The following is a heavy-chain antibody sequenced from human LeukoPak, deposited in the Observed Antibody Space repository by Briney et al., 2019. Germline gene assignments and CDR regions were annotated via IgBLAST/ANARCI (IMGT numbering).Heavy chain of an antibody. CDR2: IYYSGST. Sequence: SETLSLTCTVSGGSISSGGYYWSWIRQHPGKGLEWIGYIYYSGSTYYNPSLKSRVTISVDTSKNQFSLKLSSVTAADTAVYYCARGASSWYYFDYWGQGTLVTVSS. V-gene: IGHV4-31*03. CDR3: ARGASSWYYFDY. J-gene: IGHJ4*02. D-gene: IGHD6-13*01. CDR1: GGSISSGGYY.